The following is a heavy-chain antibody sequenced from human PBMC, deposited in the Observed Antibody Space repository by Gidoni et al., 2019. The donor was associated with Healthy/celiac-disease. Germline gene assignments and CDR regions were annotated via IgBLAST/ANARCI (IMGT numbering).Heavy chain of an antibody. V-gene: IGHV3-23*01. CDR3: AKGMGYSSSSGAFDY. J-gene: IGHJ4*02. D-gene: IGHD6-6*01. CDR2: ISGSGGST. CDR1: GFTFSSYA. Sequence: EVQLLESGGGLVQPGGSLSLSCAASGFTFSSYAMSWVRQAPGKGLEWVSAISGSGGSTYYADSVKGRFTISRDNSKNTLYLQMNSLRAEDTAVYYCAKGMGYSSSSGAFDYWGQGTLVTVSS.